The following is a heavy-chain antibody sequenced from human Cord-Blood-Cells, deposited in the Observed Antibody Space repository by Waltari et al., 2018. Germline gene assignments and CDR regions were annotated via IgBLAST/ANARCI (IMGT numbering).Heavy chain of an antibody. CDR1: GYTFTRYD. J-gene: IGHJ6*02. CDR3: ATLSSGWYYYYGMDV. Sequence: QVQLVQSGAEVKKPGASVKVSCKASGYTFTRYDINWVRQATGQGLEWMGWMNPNSGNTGYAQKFQGRVTMTRNTSINTAYMELSSLRSEDTAVYYCATLSSGWYYYYGMDVWGQGTTVTVSS. CDR2: MNPNSGNT. D-gene: IGHD6-19*01. V-gene: IGHV1-8*01.